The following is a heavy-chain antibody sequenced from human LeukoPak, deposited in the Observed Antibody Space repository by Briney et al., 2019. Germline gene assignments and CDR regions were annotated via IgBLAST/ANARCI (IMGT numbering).Heavy chain of an antibody. CDR2: LYSSGFT. J-gene: IGHJ4*02. D-gene: IGHD1-26*01. Sequence: GGSLRLSCAASGFTVSTNYMTWVCQAPGKGLEWVSVLYSSGFTYYADSVKGRFTISRDNSKNTVNLQLSSLRTEDTAAYYCAAGGLVGAHYYFDYWGQGTRVTVSS. V-gene: IGHV3-66*02. CDR1: GFTVSTNY. CDR3: AAGGLVGAHYYFDY.